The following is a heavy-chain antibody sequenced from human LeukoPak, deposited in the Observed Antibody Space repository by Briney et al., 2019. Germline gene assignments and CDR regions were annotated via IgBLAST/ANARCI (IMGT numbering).Heavy chain of an antibody. CDR1: EFTFSGYG. J-gene: IGHJ4*02. V-gene: IGHV3-30*03. CDR3: ARAPNYDFWSGYPIDY. Sequence: GGSLRLSCVASEFTFSGYGMTWVRQAPGKGLEWVAVISYDGSNKYYADSVKGRFTISRDNSKNTLYLQMNSLRAEDTAVYYCARAPNYDFWSGYPIDYWGQGTLVTVSS. D-gene: IGHD3-3*01. CDR2: ISYDGSNK.